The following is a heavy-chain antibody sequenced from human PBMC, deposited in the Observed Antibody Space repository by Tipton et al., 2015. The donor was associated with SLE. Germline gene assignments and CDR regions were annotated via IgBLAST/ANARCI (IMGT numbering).Heavy chain of an antibody. J-gene: IGHJ4*02. CDR1: GGSIRGYY. CDR3: AREMGFDSSGNYNPFDY. D-gene: IGHD3-22*01. V-gene: IGHV4-59*01. Sequence: TLSLTCTVSGGSIRGYYWSWIRQPPGNGLEWIGCISHSGSAIYNPSLKSRVTISIDTSKNQVSLKVSSVTAADTAIYYCAREMGFDSSGNYNPFDYWGQGTLVNVSS. CDR2: ISHSGSA.